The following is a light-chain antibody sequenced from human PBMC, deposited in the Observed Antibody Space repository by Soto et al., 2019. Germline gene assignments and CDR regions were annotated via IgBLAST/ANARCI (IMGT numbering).Light chain of an antibody. CDR1: QSLVFSDGKTY. Sequence: DIVMTQTPLSLSVTPGQPASISCKSSQSLVFSDGKTYFYWYLQKPGQPPQLLIHGVSTRFSGVTDRFSGGGSGTDFTLTISRVEAEDVGVYSCMQTVQHPWTFGQGTKVEVK. CDR2: GVS. CDR3: MQTVQHPWT. V-gene: IGKV2D-29*01. J-gene: IGKJ1*01.